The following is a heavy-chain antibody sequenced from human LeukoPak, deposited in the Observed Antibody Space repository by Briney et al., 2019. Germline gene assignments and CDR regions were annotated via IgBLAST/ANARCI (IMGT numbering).Heavy chain of an antibody. CDR3: AREADSGTYARYGMDV. V-gene: IGHV4-31*03. J-gene: IGHJ6*02. Sequence: SETLSLTCTVSGVSMTSGGYHWTWIRQQPEKGLEWIGYIYYTGSTYYNPSLKSRVSISVDTSKNQFSLKVNYVTGAGTAVYYCAREADSGTYARYGMDVWGQGTTVTVSS. CDR1: GVSMTSGGYH. CDR2: IYYTGST. D-gene: IGHD1-26*01.